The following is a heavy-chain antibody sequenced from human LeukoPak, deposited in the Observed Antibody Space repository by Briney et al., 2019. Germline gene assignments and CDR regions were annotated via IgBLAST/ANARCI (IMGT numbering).Heavy chain of an antibody. CDR1: GFTFSSYG. Sequence: GSLRLSCAASGFTFSSYGMHWIRQPPGKGLEWIGSIYYSGSTYYNPSLKSRVTISVDTSKNQFSLKLSSVTAADTAVYYCASHYDSSGYVDYWGQGTLVTVSS. V-gene: IGHV4-39*07. CDR2: IYYSGST. CDR3: ASHYDSSGYVDY. D-gene: IGHD3-22*01. J-gene: IGHJ4*02.